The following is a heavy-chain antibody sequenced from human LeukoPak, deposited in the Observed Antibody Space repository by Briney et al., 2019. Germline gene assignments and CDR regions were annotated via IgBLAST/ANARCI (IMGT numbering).Heavy chain of an antibody. CDR3: ARGPQYCSSSSCSVDY. CDR1: GFTFSSYD. V-gene: IGHV3-13*01. CDR2: IGTAGDT. J-gene: IGHJ4*02. D-gene: IGHD2-2*01. Sequence: GSLSLSCAASGFTFSSYDMHWVRQATGKGLEWVSAIGTAGDTYYPGSVKGRFTISRENAKNSLYLQMNSLRVGDTAVYYCARGPQYCSSSSCSVDYWGQGTLVTVSS.